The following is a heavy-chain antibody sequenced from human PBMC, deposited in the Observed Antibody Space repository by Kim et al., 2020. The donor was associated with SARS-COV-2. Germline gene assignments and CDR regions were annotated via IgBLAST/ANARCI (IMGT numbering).Heavy chain of an antibody. J-gene: IGHJ4*02. CDR2: FDPEDGET. CDR1: GYTLTELS. Sequence: ASVKVSCKVSGYTLTELSMHWVRQAPGKGLEWMGGFDPEDGETIYAQKFQGRVTMTEDTSTDTAYMELSSLRSEDTAVYYCATSSIAAADINFDYWGQGTLVTVSS. CDR3: ATSSIAAADINFDY. V-gene: IGHV1-24*01. D-gene: IGHD6-13*01.